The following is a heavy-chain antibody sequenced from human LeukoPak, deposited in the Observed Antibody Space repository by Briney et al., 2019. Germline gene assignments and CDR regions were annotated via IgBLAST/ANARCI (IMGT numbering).Heavy chain of an antibody. CDR1: GGSISSYS. CDR2: IYYSGRT. V-gene: IGHV4-59*01. CDR3: ARPYYYYMDV. Sequence: SETLSLTCTVSGGSISSYSWSWIRQPPGKGLEWIGHIYYSGRTTYNPSLKSRVTISVDTSKNQFSLKLSSLTAADTAVYYCARPYYYYMDVWGKGTTVTVSS. J-gene: IGHJ6*03.